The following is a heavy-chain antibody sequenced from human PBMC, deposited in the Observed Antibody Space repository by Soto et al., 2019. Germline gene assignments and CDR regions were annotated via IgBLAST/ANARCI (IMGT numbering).Heavy chain of an antibody. CDR2: IIPIFGTA. Sequence: SVKVSCKASGGTCSIYSISWVRQAPGHGLEWMGGIIPIFGTANYAQKFQGRVTITADESTSTAYMELSSLRSEDTAVYYCARGAAARVWYYYYGMDVWGQGTTVTVS. CDR3: ARGAAARVWYYYYGMDV. J-gene: IGHJ6*02. CDR1: GGTCSIYS. V-gene: IGHV1-69*13. D-gene: IGHD6-6*01.